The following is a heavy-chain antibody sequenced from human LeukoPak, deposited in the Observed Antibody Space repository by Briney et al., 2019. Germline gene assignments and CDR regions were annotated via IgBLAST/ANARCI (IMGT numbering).Heavy chain of an antibody. CDR1: GFTFSRYA. J-gene: IGHJ4*02. D-gene: IGHD1-26*01. CDR3: VKDVGGSYAFDY. Sequence: EGSLRLSCSASGFTFSRYAMHWVRQAPGKGPEYVSGINDNGGRTHYGDSVKGRFSISRDNSKNTLHLQMSTLRAGDTALYYCVKDVGGSYAFDYWGQGILVTVAS. V-gene: IGHV3-64D*09. CDR2: INDNGGRT.